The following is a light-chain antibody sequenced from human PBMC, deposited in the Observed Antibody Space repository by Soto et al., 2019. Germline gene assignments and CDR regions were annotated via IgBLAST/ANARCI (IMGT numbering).Light chain of an antibody. Sequence: EIVMTQSPATLSVPPGERATLSCRASQSVSSNLAWYQQTPGQAPRPLIYDVSSRATGIPDRFSGSGSGTDFTLTISRLEPEDFAVYYCQQYGNSPITFGQGTRLEIK. CDR2: DVS. J-gene: IGKJ5*01. CDR1: QSVSSN. CDR3: QQYGNSPIT. V-gene: IGKV3-20*01.